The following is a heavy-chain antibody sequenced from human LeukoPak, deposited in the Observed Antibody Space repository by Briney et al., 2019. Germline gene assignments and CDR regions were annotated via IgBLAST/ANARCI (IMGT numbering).Heavy chain of an antibody. J-gene: IGHJ4*02. CDR3: ARSRYDYIWGIDY. Sequence: PGGSLRLSCAASGFTFSNYWMHGVRGAPGEGLVCVSRLNSDGSSTNYADSVKGRFTISRDNAKNTLYLQMNSLRDEDTAVFYCARSRYDYIWGIDYWGQGTLVTISS. D-gene: IGHD3-16*01. V-gene: IGHV3-74*01. CDR1: GFTFSNYW. CDR2: LNSDGSST.